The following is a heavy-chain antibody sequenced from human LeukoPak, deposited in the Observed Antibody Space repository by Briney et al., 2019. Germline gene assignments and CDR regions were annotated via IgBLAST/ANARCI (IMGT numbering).Heavy chain of an antibody. CDR3: ARGSGGW. CDR2: INHSGST. CDR1: GDSISNGDYY. Sequence: SETLSLTCTVSGDSISNGDYYWSWIRQPPGKGLEWIGEINHSGSTNYNPSLKSRVTISVDTSKNQFSLKLSSVTAADTAVYYCARGSGGWWGQGTLVTVSS. V-gene: IGHV4-34*01. J-gene: IGHJ4*02. D-gene: IGHD3-10*01.